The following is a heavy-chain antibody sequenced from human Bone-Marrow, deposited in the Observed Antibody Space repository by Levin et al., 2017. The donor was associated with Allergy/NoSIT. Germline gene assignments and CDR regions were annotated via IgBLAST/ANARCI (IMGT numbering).Heavy chain of an antibody. J-gene: IGHJ4*02. V-gene: IGHV1-2*04. D-gene: IGHD6-13*01. CDR3: ARALYSSSWSHVDY. CDR1: GYTFTGYY. CDR2: INPNSGGT. Sequence: GESLKISCKASGYTFTGYYMHWVRQAPGQGLEWMGWINPNSGGTNYAQKFQGWVTMTRDTSISTAYMELSRLRSDDTAVYYCARALYSSSWSHVDYWGQGTLVTVSS.